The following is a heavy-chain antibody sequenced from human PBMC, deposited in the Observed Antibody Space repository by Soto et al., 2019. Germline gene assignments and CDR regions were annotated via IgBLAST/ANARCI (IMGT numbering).Heavy chain of an antibody. CDR3: ANDPLRYFDWVTDAFDI. CDR2: ISGSGGST. V-gene: IGHV3-23*01. J-gene: IGHJ3*02. Sequence: GGSLRLSCAASGFTFSSYAMSWVRQAPGKGLEWVSAISGSGGSTYYADSVKGRFTISRDNSKNTLYLQMNSLRAEDTAVYYCANDPLRYFDWVTDAFDIWGQGTMVTVSS. CDR1: GFTFSSYA. D-gene: IGHD3-9*01.